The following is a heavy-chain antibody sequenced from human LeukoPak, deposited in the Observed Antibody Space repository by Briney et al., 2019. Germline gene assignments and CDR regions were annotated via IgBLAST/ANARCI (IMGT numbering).Heavy chain of an antibody. D-gene: IGHD4-17*01. CDR2: ISGSGGST. Sequence: GGSLRLSCAASGFTFSSYAMSWVRQAPGKGLEWVSAISGSGGSTYYADSVRGRFTISRDNSKNTLYLQMNSLRAEDTAVYYCANGDYGDYFDYWGQGTLVTVSS. J-gene: IGHJ4*02. V-gene: IGHV3-23*01. CDR1: GFTFSSYA. CDR3: ANGDYGDYFDY.